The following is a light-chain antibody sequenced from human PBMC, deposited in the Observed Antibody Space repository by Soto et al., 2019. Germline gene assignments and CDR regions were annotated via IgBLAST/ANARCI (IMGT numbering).Light chain of an antibody. J-gene: IGLJ1*01. CDR3: SSYTTSSTLVV. CDR2: EVS. Sequence: QSALTQPASVSGSPGRSITISCTGTSSDVGASKYVSWYQQYPGKAPKLMLYEVSYRPSGVSNRFSGSKSGNKASLTISGLQAEDEADHYCSSYTTSSTLVVFGSGTKVTVL. CDR1: SSDVGASKY. V-gene: IGLV2-14*01.